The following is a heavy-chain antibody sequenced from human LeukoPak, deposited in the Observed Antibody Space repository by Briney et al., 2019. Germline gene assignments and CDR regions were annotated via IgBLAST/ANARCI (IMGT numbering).Heavy chain of an antibody. CDR2: INHSGST. V-gene: IGHV4-34*01. Sequence: SETLSLTCAVYGGSFSGYYWSWIRQPPGKGLEWIGEINHSGSTNYNPSLKSRVTISVDTSKNQFSLKLSSVTAADTAVYYCARRLLRGNYFDYWGQGTLVTVSS. CDR3: ARRLLRGNYFDY. D-gene: IGHD2-15*01. J-gene: IGHJ4*02. CDR1: GGSFSGYY.